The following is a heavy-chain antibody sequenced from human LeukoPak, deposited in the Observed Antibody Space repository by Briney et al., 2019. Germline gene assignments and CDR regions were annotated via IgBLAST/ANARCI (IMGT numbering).Heavy chain of an antibody. J-gene: IGHJ4*02. Sequence: GGSLRLSCAASGFTFSSYAMSWVRQAPGKGLEWVSAINGSGGSTYYADFVKGRFTISRDNSKNTLYLQMNSLRAEDTAVYYCARRGYSYGFYYFDYWGQGTLVTVSS. D-gene: IGHD5-18*01. CDR3: ARRGYSYGFYYFDY. CDR2: INGSGGST. CDR1: GFTFSSYA. V-gene: IGHV3-23*01.